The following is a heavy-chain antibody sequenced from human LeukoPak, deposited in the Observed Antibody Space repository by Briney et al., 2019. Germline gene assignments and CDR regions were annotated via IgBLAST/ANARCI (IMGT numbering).Heavy chain of an antibody. CDR1: GYTFTGYY. CDR3: ARDRVLLWFGEPDY. V-gene: IGHV1-2*02. CDR2: INPNRGGT. D-gene: IGHD3-10*01. J-gene: IGHJ4*02. Sequence: ASVKVSCKASGYTFTGYYMHWVRQAPGQGLEWMGWINPNRGGTNYAQKFQGRVTMTRDTSISTAYMELSRLRSDDTAVYYCARDRVLLWFGEPDYWGQGTLVTVSS.